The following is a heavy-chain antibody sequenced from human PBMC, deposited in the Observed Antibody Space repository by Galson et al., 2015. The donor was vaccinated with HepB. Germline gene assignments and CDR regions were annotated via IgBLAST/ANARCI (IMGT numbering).Heavy chain of an antibody. Sequence: SVKVSCKASGYTFTSYYIHWVRQAPGQGLEWMGIINPSGGSTSYAQKLQGRVTMTRDTSTSTVYMELSSLRSEDTAVYYCAITYCSGGSCYPSDYFDYWGQGTLVTVSS. D-gene: IGHD2-15*01. CDR3: AITYCSGGSCYPSDYFDY. CDR1: GYTFTSYY. CDR2: INPSGGST. J-gene: IGHJ4*02. V-gene: IGHV1-46*01.